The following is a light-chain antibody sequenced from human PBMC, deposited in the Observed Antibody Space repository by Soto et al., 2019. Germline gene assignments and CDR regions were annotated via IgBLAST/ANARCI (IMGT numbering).Light chain of an antibody. V-gene: IGKV3-15*01. CDR2: GSF. CDR1: QSVSIL. CDR3: QQRSNWLT. J-gene: IGKJ4*01. Sequence: EIVMTQSPATLSVSPGERVTLFCRASQSVSILLAWYQQKPGQAPRLLIVGSFARATGIPARFSGSGSGSEFTLTISGLQSEDFAVYYCQQRSNWLTFGGGTKVDIK.